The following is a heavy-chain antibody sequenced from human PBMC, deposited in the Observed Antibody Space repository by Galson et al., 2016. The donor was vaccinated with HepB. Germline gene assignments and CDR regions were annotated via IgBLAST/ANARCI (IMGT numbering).Heavy chain of an antibody. Sequence: SLRLSCAASGFPFSRAWMSWVRQAPGEGLEWVGHVKGKIDGGTIDYAAPVKGRFTISRDDSRNTFYLQMNSLKTEDTAVYYCTTHFYRQGFDNWGQGTLVTVSS. J-gene: IGHJ4*02. CDR1: GFPFSRAW. CDR3: TTHFYRQGFDN. D-gene: IGHD3-16*02. CDR2: VKGKIDGGTI. V-gene: IGHV3-15*07.